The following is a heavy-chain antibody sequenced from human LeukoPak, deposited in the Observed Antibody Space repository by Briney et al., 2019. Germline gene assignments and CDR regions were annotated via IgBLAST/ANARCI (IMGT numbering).Heavy chain of an antibody. V-gene: IGHV3-15*01. D-gene: IGHD5-18*01. CDR1: GFIFSGAW. CDR3: TTASDPLDTAMGGNYY. CDR2: IKNKIDGGTT. J-gene: IGHJ4*02. Sequence: MPGGSLRLSCAASGFIFSGAWMNWVRQAPGKGLEWVGRIKNKIDGGTTDYAAPVKDRFTISRDDSKNTLYLQMNSLKTEDTAVYYCTTASDPLDTAMGGNYYWGQGTLVTVSS.